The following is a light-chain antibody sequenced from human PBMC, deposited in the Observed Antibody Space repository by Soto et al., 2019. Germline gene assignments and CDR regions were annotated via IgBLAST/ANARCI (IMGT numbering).Light chain of an antibody. CDR3: QQYNNWPPMA. Sequence: EIVMTQSPATLSVSPGERATLSCRASQSVSSNLAWYQQKPGQAPRLLTYGASTRATGIPARFSCSGSGTELTLTISSLQSEDFAVYYCQQYNNWPPMAFGQGTKVEIK. CDR1: QSVSSN. J-gene: IGKJ1*01. CDR2: GAS. V-gene: IGKV3-15*01.